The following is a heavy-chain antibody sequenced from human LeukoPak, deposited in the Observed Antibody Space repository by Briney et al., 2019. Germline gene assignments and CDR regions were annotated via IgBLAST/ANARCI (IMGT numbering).Heavy chain of an antibody. D-gene: IGHD3-9*01. CDR2: IYYSGST. V-gene: IGHV4-30-4*08. Sequence: MASQTLSLTCTVSGGTISSGDYYWSWLRQPPGKGLEWIGYIYYSGSTYYNPSLESRVTISMDKSKNQFSLKLSSVTAADTAVYYCARAPFIRYFDWLLYFDYWGQGTLVTVSS. J-gene: IGHJ4*02. CDR3: ARAPFIRYFDWLLYFDY. CDR1: GGTISSGDYY.